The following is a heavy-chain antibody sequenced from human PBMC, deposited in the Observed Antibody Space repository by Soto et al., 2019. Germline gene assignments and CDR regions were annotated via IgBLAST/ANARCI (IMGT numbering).Heavy chain of an antibody. CDR2: ISGSGDST. Sequence: EVQLLESGGGLVQPGGSLRLSCAASGFTFSSYAMRWVRQAPGKGLEWVSAISGSGDSTYYADSVKGRFTISRDNSKNTLYLPMNSLRAEDTAIYYCARRGSGSYYDCWGQGTLVTVSS. CDR1: GFTFSSYA. CDR3: ARRGSGSYYDC. J-gene: IGHJ4*02. V-gene: IGHV3-23*01. D-gene: IGHD1-26*01.